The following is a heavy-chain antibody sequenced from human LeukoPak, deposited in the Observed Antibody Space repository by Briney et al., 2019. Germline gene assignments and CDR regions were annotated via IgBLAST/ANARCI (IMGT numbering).Heavy chain of an antibody. J-gene: IGHJ4*02. V-gene: IGHV1-69*01. D-gene: IGHD2-2*02. CDR2: IIPIFGTA. CDR1: GGTFSSYA. Sequence: SVKVSCKASGGTFSSYAISWVRQAPGQGLEWMGGIIPIFGTANYAQKFQGRVTITADESTSTAYMELSSLRSEDTAVYYCARDLATRRDCSSTSCYTPFDYWGQGTLVTVSS. CDR3: ARDLATRRDCSSTSCYTPFDY.